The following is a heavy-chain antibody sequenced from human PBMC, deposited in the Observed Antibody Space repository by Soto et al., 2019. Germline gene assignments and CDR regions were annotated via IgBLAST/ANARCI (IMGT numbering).Heavy chain of an antibody. CDR3: LNGDYY. V-gene: IGHV3-48*01. CDR2: INRDSTVI. J-gene: IGHJ4*02. Sequence: EEQLVESGGGLVQPGGSLRLSCAASGFSFSTHYMNWVRQSPGKRLEWVSSINRDSTVIYYADSVKGRFTISRDNARNSLSLQMNSLRAEDTAVYYCLNGDYYVGPGTLVTVSS. D-gene: IGHD3-16*01. CDR1: GFSFSTHY.